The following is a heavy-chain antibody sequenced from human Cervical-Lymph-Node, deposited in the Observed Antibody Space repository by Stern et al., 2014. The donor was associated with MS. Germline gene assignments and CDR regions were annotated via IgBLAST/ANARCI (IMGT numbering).Heavy chain of an antibody. CDR2: IIPFLGTA. D-gene: IGHD2-2*02. Sequence: QVQLVQSGAEVKKPGSSVKVSCKSSGGTFSNYAISWVRQAPGQGLEWMGGIIPFLGTAAYARQFQGRVTITADESTRTVYMEMSSLRSEDTAVYYCARDHCSSTSCYTESYNFYYGMDVWGQGTTVTVSS. V-gene: IGHV1-69*01. CDR3: ARDHCSSTSCYTESYNFYYGMDV. J-gene: IGHJ6*02. CDR1: GGTFSNYA.